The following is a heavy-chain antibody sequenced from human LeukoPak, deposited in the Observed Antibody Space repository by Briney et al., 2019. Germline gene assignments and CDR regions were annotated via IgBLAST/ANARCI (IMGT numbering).Heavy chain of an antibody. CDR2: INHSGST. V-gene: IGHV4-34*01. D-gene: IGHD6-19*01. J-gene: IGHJ5*02. CDR3: ARVIAVAGIGANWFDP. Sequence: SETLSLTCAVHGGSFSGYYWSWIRQPPGKGLGWSGEINHSGSTNYNLDLKSRVTILVDTTKNKFSLKLSSVTDADTAVYYCARVIAVAGIGANWFDPWGQGTMVTVSS. CDR1: GGSFSGYY.